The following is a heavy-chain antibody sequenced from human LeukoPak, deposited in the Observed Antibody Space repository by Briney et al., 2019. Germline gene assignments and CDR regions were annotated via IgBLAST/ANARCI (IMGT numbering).Heavy chain of an antibody. Sequence: ASVKVSCKASGYTFTSYGISWVRQAPGQGLEWMGWSSGSYGNTNYAQKLRGGVTMTTDTSTRTAYMELRSLRSDYTAGYYCAREEGNWGDAFDIWGQGTMVTVSS. J-gene: IGHJ3*02. CDR2: SSGSYGNT. D-gene: IGHD7-27*01. CDR3: AREEGNWGDAFDI. CDR1: GYTFTSYG. V-gene: IGHV1-18*01.